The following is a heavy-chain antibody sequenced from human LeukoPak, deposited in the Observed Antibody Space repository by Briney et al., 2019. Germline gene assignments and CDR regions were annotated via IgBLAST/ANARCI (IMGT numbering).Heavy chain of an antibody. CDR1: GFTFSDYY. J-gene: IGHJ4*02. CDR3: AIHPYYDGRGYSVQ. CDR2: ITTGGGSS. V-gene: IGHV3-23*01. D-gene: IGHD3-22*01. Sequence: PGGSLRLSCAASGFTFSDYYMSWIRQAPGKGLEWVSGITTGGGSSSYADSVQGRFTISRDNSGNTLFMEMHSLRAEDTAFYYCAIHPYYDGRGYSVQWGQGTLVTVSS.